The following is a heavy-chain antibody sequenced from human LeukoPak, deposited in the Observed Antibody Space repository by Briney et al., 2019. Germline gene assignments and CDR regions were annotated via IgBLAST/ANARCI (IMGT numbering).Heavy chain of an antibody. V-gene: IGHV3-11*04. J-gene: IGHJ4*02. CDR2: ISSSGSTI. Sequence: GGSLRLSCAASGFTYSDYYMSWIRQAPGKGLEWVSYISSSGSTIYYADSVKGRFTISRDNAKNSLYLQMNSLRAEDTAVYYCAKSFAYYDFWSGYFYDYWGQGTLVTVSS. CDR1: GFTYSDYY. CDR3: AKSFAYYDFWSGYFYDY. D-gene: IGHD3-3*01.